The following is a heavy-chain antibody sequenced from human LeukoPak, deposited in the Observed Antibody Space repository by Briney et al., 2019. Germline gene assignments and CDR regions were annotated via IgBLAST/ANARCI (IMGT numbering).Heavy chain of an antibody. CDR3: AVDFWSGYYTY. J-gene: IGHJ4*02. V-gene: IGHV3-74*01. D-gene: IGHD3-3*01. Sequence: GGSLRLSCAASGFTFSSYWTHWVRQAPGKGLVWVSRINSDGSSTSYADSVKGRFTISRDNAKNTLYLQMNSLRAEDTAVYYCAVDFWSGYYTYWGQGTLVTVSS. CDR1: GFTFSSYW. CDR2: INSDGSST.